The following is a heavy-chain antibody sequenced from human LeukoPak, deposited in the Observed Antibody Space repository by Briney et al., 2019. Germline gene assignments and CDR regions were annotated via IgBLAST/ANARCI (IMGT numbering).Heavy chain of an antibody. Sequence: GGSLRLSCAASGFTFSSYEMNWVRQAPGKGLEWASYISSSGSTIYYADSVKGRFTISRDNAKNSLYLQMNSLRAEDTAVYYCAKDRFMVRGVILYYFDYWGQGTLVTVSS. CDR1: GFTFSSYE. V-gene: IGHV3-48*03. CDR3: AKDRFMVRGVILYYFDY. D-gene: IGHD3-10*01. J-gene: IGHJ4*02. CDR2: ISSSGSTI.